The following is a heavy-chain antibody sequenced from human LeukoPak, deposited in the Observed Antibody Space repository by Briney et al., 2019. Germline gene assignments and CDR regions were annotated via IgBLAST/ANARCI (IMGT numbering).Heavy chain of an antibody. D-gene: IGHD4-17*01. J-gene: IGHJ6*02. V-gene: IGHV1-46*01. CDR1: GYTFTSYY. CDR2: INPSGGST. CDR3: ARDYYGEPWSYGMDV. Sequence: ASVKVSCKASGYTFTSYYMHWVRQAPGQGLEWMGIINPSGGSTSYAQKFQGRVTMTRDTFTSTVYMELSSLRSEDTAVYYCARDYYGEPWSYGMDVWGQGTTVTVSS.